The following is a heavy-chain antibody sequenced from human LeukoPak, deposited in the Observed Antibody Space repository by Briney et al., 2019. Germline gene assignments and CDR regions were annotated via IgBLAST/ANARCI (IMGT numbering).Heavy chain of an antibody. CDR1: GFTFSSYS. D-gene: IGHD2-2*01. V-gene: IGHV3-21*01. CDR3: ARGSSSCFDY. CDR2: ISSSSSYI. Sequence: GGSPRLSCAASGFTFSSYSMSWVRQAPGKGLEWVSSISSSSSYIYYADSVKGRFTISRDNAKNSLYLQMNSLRAEDTAVYYCARGSSSCFDYWGQGTLVTVPS. J-gene: IGHJ4*02.